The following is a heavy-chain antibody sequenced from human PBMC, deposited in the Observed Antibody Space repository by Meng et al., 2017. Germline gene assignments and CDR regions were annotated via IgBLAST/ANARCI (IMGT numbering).Heavy chain of an antibody. CDR2: IKRNRDGGTI. CDR3: ATGAAAADH. Sequence: EAHRVGSGGGWVKPGGSLRLSCVASGLRFTDAWMSWVRQAPGKGLEWVGRIKRNRDGGTIDYAARVKGRFTISRDESKNTLYLQMDSLITEDTAVYFCATGAAAADHWGQGTLVTVSS. CDR1: GLRFTDAW. V-gene: IGHV3-15*01. D-gene: IGHD6-13*01. J-gene: IGHJ4*02.